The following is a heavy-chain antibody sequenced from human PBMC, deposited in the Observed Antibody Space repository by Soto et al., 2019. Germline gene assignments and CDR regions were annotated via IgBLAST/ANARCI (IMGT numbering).Heavy chain of an antibody. CDR3: AGTYIWGSYPNGS. CDR2: IYSGGST. V-gene: IGHV3-66*01. CDR1: GFTVSSNY. D-gene: IGHD3-16*02. Sequence: PGGSLRLSCAASGFTVSSNYMSWVRQAPGKGLEWVSVIYSGGSTYYADSVKGRFTISRDNSKNTLYLQMNSLRAEDTAVYYCAGTYIWGSYPNGSRGQRTLLPVSS. J-gene: IGHJ1*01.